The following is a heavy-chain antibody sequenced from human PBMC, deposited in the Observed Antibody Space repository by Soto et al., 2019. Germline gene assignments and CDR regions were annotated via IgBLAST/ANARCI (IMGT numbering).Heavy chain of an antibody. CDR1: GGSISSYY. CDR2: IYYSGST. Sequence: PSQTLSLTCTVSGGSISSYYWSWIRQPPGKGLEWIGYIYYSGSTNYNPSLKSRVTISVDKSKNQFSLRLSSLTAADTAIYYCARDFCSGGSCLPYFGYWGQGTLVTVSS. D-gene: IGHD2-15*01. J-gene: IGHJ4*02. CDR3: ARDFCSGGSCLPYFGY. V-gene: IGHV4-59*12.